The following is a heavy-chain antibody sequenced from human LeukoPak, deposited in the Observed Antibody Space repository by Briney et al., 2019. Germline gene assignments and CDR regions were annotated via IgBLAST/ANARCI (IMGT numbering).Heavy chain of an antibody. CDR3: ARAAAFQYYYYYMDV. CDR1: GFTFSSYG. Sequence: GGSLRLSCAASGFTFSSYGMSWVRQAPGKGLEWVANIKQDGSEKYYVDSVKGRFTTSRDNAKNSLYLQMNSLRAEDTAVYYCARAAAFQYYYYYMDVWGKGTTVTVSS. J-gene: IGHJ6*03. CDR2: IKQDGSEK. V-gene: IGHV3-7*01. D-gene: IGHD6-25*01.